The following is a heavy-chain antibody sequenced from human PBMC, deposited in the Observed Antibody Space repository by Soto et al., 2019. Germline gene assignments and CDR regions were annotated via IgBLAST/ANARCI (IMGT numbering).Heavy chain of an antibody. CDR2: IIPILGIA. V-gene: IGHV1-69*02. D-gene: IGHD6-13*01. J-gene: IGHJ6*03. Sequence: ASVKVSCKASGGTFSSYTISWVRQAPGQGLEWMGRIIPILGIANYAQKFQGRVTITADKSTSTAYMELSSLRSEDTAVYYCARSPPLSAPPEDYMYVWGKRTTVTVSS. CDR3: ARSPPLSAPPEDYMYV. CDR1: GGTFSSYT.